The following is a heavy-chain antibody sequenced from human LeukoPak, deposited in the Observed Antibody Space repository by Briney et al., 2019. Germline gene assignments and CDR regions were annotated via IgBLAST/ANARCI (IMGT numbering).Heavy chain of an antibody. CDR2: IYYSGST. D-gene: IGHD6-19*01. V-gene: IGHV4-59*01. J-gene: IGHJ4*02. CDR3: ARSEYSSGWQFDY. Sequence: SETLSPTCTVSGGSISSYYWSWIRQPPGKGLEWIGYIYYSGSTNYNPSLKSRVTISVDTSKNQFSLKLSSVTAADTAVYYCARSEYSSGWQFDYWGQGTLVTVSS. CDR1: GGSISSYY.